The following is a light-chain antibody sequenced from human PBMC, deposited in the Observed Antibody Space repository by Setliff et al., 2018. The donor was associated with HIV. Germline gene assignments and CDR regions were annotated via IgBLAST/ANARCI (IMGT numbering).Light chain of an antibody. V-gene: IGLV2-14*01. J-gene: IGLJ1*01. Sequence: QSALTQPASVSGSPGQSITISCTGTRGDVGAYNYVSWYQQHPGKAPKLMIYEVSNRPSGVSNRFSGSKSGNTASLTISGLQAEDEADYFCSSYRGGSTLFVLGPGTKVTVL. CDR2: EVS. CDR3: SSYRGGSTLFV. CDR1: RGDVGAYNY.